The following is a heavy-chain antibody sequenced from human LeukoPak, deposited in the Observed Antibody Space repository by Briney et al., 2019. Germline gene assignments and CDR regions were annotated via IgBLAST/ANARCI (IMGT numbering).Heavy chain of an antibody. CDR1: GFTFSSCG. CDR3: AKYSSGWVNDY. Sequence: PGGSLRLSCAASGFTFSSCGMAWVRQAPGKGLQWVSTITASGTDTFYADSVKGRFTISRDNSKNTLSLQMNSLRAEDTALYYCAKYSSGWVNDYWGQGTLVTVSS. D-gene: IGHD6-19*01. CDR2: ITASGTDT. V-gene: IGHV3-23*01. J-gene: IGHJ4*02.